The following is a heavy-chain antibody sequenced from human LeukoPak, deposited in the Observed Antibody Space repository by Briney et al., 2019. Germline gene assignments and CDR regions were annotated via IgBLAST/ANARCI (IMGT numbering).Heavy chain of an antibody. D-gene: IGHD6-13*01. J-gene: IGHJ4*02. CDR2: ISGSGGST. CDR3: AKDIGSSSRPFDY. Sequence: PGGTPMLSWSASGFTFRSFAMSWVRQAPGKGLEWVSAISGSGGSTYYADSVKGRFTISRDNSKNTLYLQMNSLRAEDTAVYYCAKDIGSSSRPFDYWGQGTLVTVSS. V-gene: IGHV3-23*01. CDR1: GFTFRSFA.